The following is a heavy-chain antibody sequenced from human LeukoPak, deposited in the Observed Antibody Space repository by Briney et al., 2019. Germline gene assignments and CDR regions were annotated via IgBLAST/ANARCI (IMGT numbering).Heavy chain of an antibody. CDR1: GYTFTSYG. CDR3: ARADIVVVPAAIRARYYFDY. D-gene: IGHD2-2*02. J-gene: IGHJ4*02. V-gene: IGHV1-18*01. CDR2: ISAYNGNT. Sequence: ASVKVSCKASGYTFTSYGISWVRQAPGQGLEWMGWISAYNGNTNYAQKLQGRVTMTTDTSTSTAYMELRSLRSDDTAVYYCARADIVVVPAAIRARYYFDYWGQGTLVTVSS.